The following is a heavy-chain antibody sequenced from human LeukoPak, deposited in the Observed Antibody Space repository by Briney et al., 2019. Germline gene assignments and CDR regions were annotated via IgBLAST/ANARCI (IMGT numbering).Heavy chain of an antibody. CDR3: ARDGFRAGYGY. CDR2: ISSTTSTI. D-gene: IGHD3/OR15-3a*01. Sequence: GGSLRLSCAASGFSFSSYNMNWVRQAPGKGLEWVSYISSTTSTIYYADSVKGRFTISRDNAKNSLYLQMNSLRAEDTAVYYCARDGFRAGYGYWGQGTLVTVSS. CDR1: GFSFSSYN. J-gene: IGHJ4*02. V-gene: IGHV3-48*01.